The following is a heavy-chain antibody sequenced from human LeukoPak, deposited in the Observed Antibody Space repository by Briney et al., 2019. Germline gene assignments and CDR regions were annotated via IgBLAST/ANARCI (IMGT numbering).Heavy chain of an antibody. V-gene: IGHV4-34*01. D-gene: IGHD2-2*01. CDR2: INHSGST. J-gene: IGHJ5*02. Sequence: GSLRLSCAASGFTVSFNYMSWIRQPPGKGLEWIGEINHSGSTNYNPSLKSRVTISVDTSKNQFSLKLSSVAAADTAVYYCARARLLRRVVPAATNWFDPWGQGTLVTVSS. CDR3: ARARLLRRVVPAATNWFDP. CDR1: GFTVSFNY.